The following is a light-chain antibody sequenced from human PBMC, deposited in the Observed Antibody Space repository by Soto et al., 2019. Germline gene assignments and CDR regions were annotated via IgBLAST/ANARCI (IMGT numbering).Light chain of an antibody. Sequence: QSVLTQPPSASGTPGQRVTISFSGSSSNIGSNYVYWYQQLPGTAPKLLIYGNNQRPSGVPDRFSSSRSGPSASLAISGLRSEDEADYYCSSWDDSLSGLVFGGGTQLTVL. CDR2: GNN. CDR1: SSNIGSNY. J-gene: IGLJ2*01. CDR3: SSWDDSLSGLV. V-gene: IGLV1-47*01.